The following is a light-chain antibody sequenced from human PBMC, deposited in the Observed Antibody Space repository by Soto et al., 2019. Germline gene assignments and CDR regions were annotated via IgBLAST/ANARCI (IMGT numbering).Light chain of an antibody. CDR3: QQSYSAPVT. CDR2: AAS. CDR1: HGISNY. Sequence: DIQMTQSPSSLSASVGDRVTITCRASHGISNYLAWYQQKPGKAPKLLIYAASSLQSGVPSSFSGSGFGTDFTLTISSLQPEDFATYHCQQSYSAPVTFGQGTKVDIK. V-gene: IGKV1-39*01. J-gene: IGKJ1*01.